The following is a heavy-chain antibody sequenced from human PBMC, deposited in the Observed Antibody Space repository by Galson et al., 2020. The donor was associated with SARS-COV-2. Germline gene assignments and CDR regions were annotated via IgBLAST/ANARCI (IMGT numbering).Heavy chain of an antibody. CDR2: ISWNSGSI. CDR1: GFTFDDYA. V-gene: IGHV3-9*01. D-gene: IGHD6-19*01. J-gene: IGHJ4*02. Sequence: GGSLRLSCAASGFTFDDYAMHWVRQAPGKALEWVSGISWNSGSIGYADSVRGRFTISRDNAKNSLYLQMNSLRAEDTALYYCAKDIHPYLSSGLDYWGQGTLVTVSS. CDR3: AKDIHPYLSSGLDY.